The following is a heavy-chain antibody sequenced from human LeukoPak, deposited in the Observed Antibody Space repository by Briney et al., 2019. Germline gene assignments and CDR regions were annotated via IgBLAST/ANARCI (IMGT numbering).Heavy chain of an antibody. D-gene: IGHD1-1*01. CDR3: ARFGGGTHNAFDI. Sequence: SGILSLTCAVSGGSISSYYWNWIRQPPGKGLEWIAYIYYSGSTNYNPSLKSRVTISVDPSKSQFSLKLSSVTAADTAVYYCARFGGGTHNAFDIWGQGTMVTVSS. CDR1: GGSISSYY. V-gene: IGHV4-59*01. J-gene: IGHJ3*02. CDR2: IYYSGST.